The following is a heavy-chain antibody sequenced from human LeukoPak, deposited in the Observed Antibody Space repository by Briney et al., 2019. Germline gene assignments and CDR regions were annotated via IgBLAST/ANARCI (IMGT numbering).Heavy chain of an antibody. CDR3: ARGLSGNFYAFDS. CDR2: TSASAVLT. D-gene: IGHD1-26*01. V-gene: IGHV3-23*01. J-gene: IGHJ4*02. CDR1: GFAFSNFA. Sequence: GGSLRLSCAASGFAFSNFAMSWVRQAPGKGLEWVSTTSASAVLTYYADSVKGRFTISRDNSRNTLYLQMNSLRVEDTAVYYCARGLSGNFYAFDSWGQGTQVSVSS.